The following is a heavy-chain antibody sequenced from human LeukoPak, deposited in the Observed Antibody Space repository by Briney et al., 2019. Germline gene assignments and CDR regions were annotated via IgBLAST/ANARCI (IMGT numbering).Heavy chain of an antibody. Sequence: ASVKVSCKASGYTFSGSYMHWVRQAPGQGREWMGWIHPNSGGTNYAQKFQGRVTMTRDTSISTAYMELSSLTSDDTAVYYCARDGSGSGNSDLDYWGQGTLVTVSS. J-gene: IGHJ4*02. CDR2: IHPNSGGT. CDR3: ARDGSGSGNSDLDY. CDR1: GYTFSGSY. D-gene: IGHD3-10*01. V-gene: IGHV1-2*02.